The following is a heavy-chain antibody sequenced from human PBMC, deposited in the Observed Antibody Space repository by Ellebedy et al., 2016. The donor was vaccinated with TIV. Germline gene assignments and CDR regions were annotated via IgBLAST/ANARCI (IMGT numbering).Heavy chain of an antibody. D-gene: IGHD3-22*01. V-gene: IGHV3-23*01. Sequence: GESLKISCAASGFTFSSFAMHWVRQAPGKGLEWLSVISGGGDSTYHADSVKGRFTITRDNSKNTLYLQMDRLRAEDTAVYYCAKGSSSGYSYDRVGFQYWGQGTPVTVSS. CDR2: ISGGGDST. CDR1: GFTFSSFA. J-gene: IGHJ4*02. CDR3: AKGSSSGYSYDRVGFQY.